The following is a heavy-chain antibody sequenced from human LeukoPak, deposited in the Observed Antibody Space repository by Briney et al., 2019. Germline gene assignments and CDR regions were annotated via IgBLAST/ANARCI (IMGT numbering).Heavy chain of an antibody. V-gene: IGHV3-7*03. D-gene: IGHD4-17*01. J-gene: IGHJ4*02. CDR3: AKTLHYGHYGKFDY. CDR1: GFTFSNYW. Sequence: GGSLRLSCEGSGFTFSNYWMGWVRQAPGKGLQWVANIKTDGSEKYYVDSVKGRFTISRDNSKNTLYLQMNSLRAEDTAVYYCAKTLHYGHYGKFDYWGQGTLVTVSS. CDR2: IKTDGSEK.